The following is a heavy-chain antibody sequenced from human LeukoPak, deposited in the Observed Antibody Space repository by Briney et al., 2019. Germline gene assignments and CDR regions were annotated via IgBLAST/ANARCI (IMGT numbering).Heavy chain of an antibody. Sequence: RPGGSLRLSCAASGFTFSNYGMSWVRQAPGKGLEWVSAISGSGGRTYYADSVKGRFTISRDNSKNTLYLQMNSLRAEDTAIYYCAKGGRGGAITMVRGVKGDYYYMDVWGKGTTVTISS. CDR3: AKGGRGGAITMVRGVKGDYYYMDV. V-gene: IGHV3-23*01. D-gene: IGHD3-10*01. J-gene: IGHJ6*03. CDR1: GFTFSNYG. CDR2: ISGSGGRT.